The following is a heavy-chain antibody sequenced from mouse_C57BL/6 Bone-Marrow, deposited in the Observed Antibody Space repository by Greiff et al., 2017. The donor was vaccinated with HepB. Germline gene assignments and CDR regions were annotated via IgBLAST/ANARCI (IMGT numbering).Heavy chain of an antibody. J-gene: IGHJ2*02. Sequence: EVQGVESGGDLVKPGGSLKLSCAASGFTFSSYGMSWVRQTPDKRLEWVATISSGGSYTYYPDSVKGRFTISRDNAKNTLYLQMSSLKSEDTAMYYCARGGYWGQGTSLTVSS. CDR1: GFTFSSYG. CDR2: ISSGGSYT. CDR3: ARGGY. V-gene: IGHV5-6*01.